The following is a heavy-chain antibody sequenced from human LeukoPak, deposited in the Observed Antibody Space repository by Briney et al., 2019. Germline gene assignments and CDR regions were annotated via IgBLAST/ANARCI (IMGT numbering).Heavy chain of an antibody. CDR3: ARDNTGSYEY. CDR1: GFTFGDYD. J-gene: IGHJ4*02. CDR2: IRADGATT. Sequence: GRSLRLSCAASGFTFGDYDMHWVRQAPGKGLEWVSLIRADGATTRYTDAVKGRFTISRDNSKDSLYLQMNSLRTEDTALYYCARDNTGSYEYWGQGTLVTVSP. D-gene: IGHD1-26*01. V-gene: IGHV3-43*02.